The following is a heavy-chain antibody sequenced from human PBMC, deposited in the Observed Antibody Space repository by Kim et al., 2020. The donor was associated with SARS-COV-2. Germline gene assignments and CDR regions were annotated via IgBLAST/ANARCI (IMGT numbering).Heavy chain of an antibody. J-gene: IGHJ4*02. Sequence: GGSLRLSCAASGFTFSSYWMSWVRQAPGKGLEWVANIKQDGSEKYYVDSVKGRFTISRDNAKNSLYLQINSLRAEDTAVYYCAREDYGSGTNYYFDYWGQGTLVTVSS. CDR2: IKQDGSEK. D-gene: IGHD3-10*01. CDR1: GFTFSSYW. CDR3: AREDYGSGTNYYFDY. V-gene: IGHV3-7*01.